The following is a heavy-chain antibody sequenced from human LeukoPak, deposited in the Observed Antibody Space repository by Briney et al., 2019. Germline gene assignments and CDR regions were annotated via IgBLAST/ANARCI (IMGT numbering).Heavy chain of an antibody. CDR1: GGSVSSYY. Sequence: SETLSLTCTVSGGSVSSYYWSWIRQPPGKGLEWIGYIYYSGSTNYNPSLTSRVTISVDTSKNQFSLKLSSVTAADTAVYYCARLGLFLCSGGSCYSGYWFDPWGQGTLVTVSS. J-gene: IGHJ5*02. CDR2: IYYSGST. CDR3: ARLGLFLCSGGSCYSGYWFDP. V-gene: IGHV4-59*02. D-gene: IGHD2-15*01.